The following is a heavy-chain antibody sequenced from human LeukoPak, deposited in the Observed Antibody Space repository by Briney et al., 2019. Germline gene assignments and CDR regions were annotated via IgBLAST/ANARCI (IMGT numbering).Heavy chain of an antibody. CDR2: ISAHTGKK. Sequence: ASVKVSCKASGYTFATYGFCWVRQAPGHGLEWMGWISAHTGKKDYAQKFQGRVTMTTDKSTSTAYMEMNSLRPDDTAVYYCAKVASDRMAYWGQGPLPTVSS. CDR1: GYTFATYG. V-gene: IGHV1-18*01. D-gene: IGHD2-8*01. J-gene: IGHJ4*02. CDR3: AKVASDRMAY.